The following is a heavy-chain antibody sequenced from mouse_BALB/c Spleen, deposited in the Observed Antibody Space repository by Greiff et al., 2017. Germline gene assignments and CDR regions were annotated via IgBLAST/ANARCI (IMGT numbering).Heavy chain of an antibody. CDR2: ISSGSSTI. V-gene: IGHV5-17*02. J-gene: IGHJ4*01. D-gene: IGHD2-10*01. CDR1: GFTFSSFG. CDR3: ARPSYPYYAMDY. Sequence: EVNLVESGGGLVQPGGSRKLSCAASGFTFSSFGMHWVRQAPEKGLEWVAYISSGSSTIYYADTVKGRFTISRDNPKNTLFLQMTSLRSEDTAMYYCARPSYPYYAMDYWGQGTSVTVSS.